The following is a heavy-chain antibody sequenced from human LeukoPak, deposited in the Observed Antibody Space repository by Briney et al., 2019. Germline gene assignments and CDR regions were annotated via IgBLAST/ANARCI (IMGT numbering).Heavy chain of an antibody. CDR1: GYTLTELS. CDR2: IIPIFGTA. J-gene: IGHJ4*02. CDR3: ARQLEPYYYDSSGYY. V-gene: IGHV1-69*13. Sequence: SVKVSCKVSGYTLTELSMHWVRQAPGQGLEWMGGIIPIFGTANYAQKFQGRVTFTADESTSTAYMELSSLRSEDTAVYYCARQLEPYYYDSSGYYWGQGTLVTVSS. D-gene: IGHD3-22*01.